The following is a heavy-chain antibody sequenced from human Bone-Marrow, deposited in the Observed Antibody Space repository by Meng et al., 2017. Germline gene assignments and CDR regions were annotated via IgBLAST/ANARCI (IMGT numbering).Heavy chain of an antibody. CDR1: GDSISSGSHY. CDR2: IYRSGST. J-gene: IGHJ4*02. CDR3: ARDYAGAGY. V-gene: IGHV4-61*02. D-gene: IGHD2-2*01. Sequence: SETLSLTCSISGDSISSGSHYWSWIRQSAEKGLEWIGRIYRSGSTNYNPSLKSRVTMSVDTSKNQFSLKLSSVTAADTAVYYCARDYAGAGYWGQGTLVTVSS.